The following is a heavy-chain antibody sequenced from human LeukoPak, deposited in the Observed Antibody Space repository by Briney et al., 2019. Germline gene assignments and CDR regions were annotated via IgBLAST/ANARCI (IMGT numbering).Heavy chain of an antibody. Sequence: SETLSLTCTVSGGSISSYYWSWIRQRPGKGLEWIGYIYYSGSTYYNPSLKSRVTISVDTSKNQFSLKLSSVTAADTAVYYCAVTTRELFDYWGQGTLVTVSS. CDR2: IYYSGST. V-gene: IGHV4-59*06. CDR3: AVTTRELFDY. D-gene: IGHD1-26*01. J-gene: IGHJ4*02. CDR1: GGSISSYY.